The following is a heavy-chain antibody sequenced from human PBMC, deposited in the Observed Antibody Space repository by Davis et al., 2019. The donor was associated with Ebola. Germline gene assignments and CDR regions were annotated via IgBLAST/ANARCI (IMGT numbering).Heavy chain of an antibody. CDR2: IYHSGST. CDR1: GGSISSSNW. V-gene: IGHV4-4*02. D-gene: IGHD3-22*01. CDR3: ARGPYYYDSSGYFIY. J-gene: IGHJ4*02. Sequence: SEPLSLTCAVSGGSISSSNWWSWVRQPPGKGLEWIGEIYHSGSTNYNPSLKSRVTISVDKSKNQFSLKLSSVTAADTAVYYCARGPYYYDSSGYFIYWGQGTLVTVSS.